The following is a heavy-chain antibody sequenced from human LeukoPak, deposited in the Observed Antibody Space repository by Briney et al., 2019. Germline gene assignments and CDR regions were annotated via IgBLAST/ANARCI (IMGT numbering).Heavy chain of an antibody. D-gene: IGHD1-1*01. J-gene: IGHJ6*02. V-gene: IGHV4-39*01. CDR1: GGSISSDSYY. Sequence: SETLSLTCTVSGGSISSDSYYWAWIRQPPGKGLEWIASIYYSGSTYYNPSLKSRVTISVDTSRNQFSLKLSSVTAADTAVYYCARERRKYGMDVWGQGTTVTVSS. CDR2: IYYSGST. CDR3: ARERRKYGMDV.